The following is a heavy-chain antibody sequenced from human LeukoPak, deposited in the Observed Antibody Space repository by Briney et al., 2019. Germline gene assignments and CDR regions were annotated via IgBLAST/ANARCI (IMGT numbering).Heavy chain of an antibody. CDR1: GFTFSSYS. V-gene: IGHV3-48*02. Sequence: GGSLGLSCAASGFTFSSYSMNWVRQAPGKGLEWVSYIRSSSSTIYYADSVKGRFTISRDNAKNSLYLQMNSLRDEDTAVYYCARDGIQLWTGAFDYWGQGTLVTVSS. CDR2: IRSSSSTI. J-gene: IGHJ4*02. D-gene: IGHD5-18*01. CDR3: ARDGIQLWTGAFDY.